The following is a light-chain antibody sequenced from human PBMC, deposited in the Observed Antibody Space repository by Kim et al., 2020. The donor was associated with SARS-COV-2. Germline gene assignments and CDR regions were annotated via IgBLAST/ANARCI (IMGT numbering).Light chain of an antibody. J-gene: IGLJ2*01. V-gene: IGLV1-44*01. CDR2: SSD. CDR3: AVWHDSLNGVL. Sequence: TVPISCSGSTSNIAIYPVTWYQRLPGAAPKPLIHSSDKRPSGVPDRFSGSKSGTSASLAISGLQPEDEAEYFCAVWHDSLNGVLFGGGTQLTVL. CDR1: TSNIAIYP.